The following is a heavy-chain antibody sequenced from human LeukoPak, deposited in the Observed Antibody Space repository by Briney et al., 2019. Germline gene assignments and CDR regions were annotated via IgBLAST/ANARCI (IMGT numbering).Heavy chain of an antibody. CDR3: ARDRGDGYNPPFDY. D-gene: IGHD5-24*01. CDR2: ISSSGSTI. J-gene: IGHJ4*02. CDR1: VFTFSSYE. V-gene: IGHV3-48*03. Sequence: GGSLRLSCAASVFTFSSYEMNWVRQAPGKGLEWVSYISSSGSTIYYADSVKGRFTISRDNAKNSLYLQMNSLRAEDTAVYYCARDRGDGYNPPFDYWGQGTLVTVSS.